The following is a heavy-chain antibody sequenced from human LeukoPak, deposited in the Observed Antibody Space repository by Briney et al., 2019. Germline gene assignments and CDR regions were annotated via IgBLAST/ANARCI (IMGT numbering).Heavy chain of an antibody. D-gene: IGHD1-1*01. CDR1: GFTISSDE. CDR2: ISSGGSAI. CDR3: ARGGSSRPLAH. J-gene: IGHJ4*02. V-gene: IGHV3-48*03. Sequence: GGSLRLSCAASGFTISSDEMNWARQARGEGLEWVLHISSGGSAIYYADSVKGRFSISRDTAKNSLYLQMNSLRAEDTAIYYCARGGSSRPLAHWGQGTLVTVSS.